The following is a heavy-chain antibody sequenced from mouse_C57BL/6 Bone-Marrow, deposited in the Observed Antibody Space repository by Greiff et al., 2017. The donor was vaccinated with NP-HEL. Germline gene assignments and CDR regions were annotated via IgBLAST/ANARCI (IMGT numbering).Heavy chain of an antibody. CDR2: IYPGNSDT. V-gene: IGHV1-5*01. J-gene: IGHJ1*03. Sequence: VHVKQSGTVLARPGASVKMSCKTSGYTFTSYWMHWVKQRPGQGLEWIGAIYPGNSDTSYNQKFKGKAKLTAVTSASTAYMELSSLTNEDSAVYYCTRRSGTYWYFDVWGTGTTVTVSS. CDR1: GYTFTSYW. CDR3: TRRSGTYWYFDV. D-gene: IGHD4-1*01.